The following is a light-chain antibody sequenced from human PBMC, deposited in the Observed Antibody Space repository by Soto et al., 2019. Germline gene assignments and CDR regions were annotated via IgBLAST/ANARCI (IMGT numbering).Light chain of an antibody. CDR3: SSYAGSSIPVA. Sequence: QSSLTQPPSASGSPGQSVTISCTGASSDVGGYNFVSWYQHHPGKAPRLMIYDVTQRPSGVPDRFSGSKSGNTASLTVSGLQVDDEAYYDCSSYAGSSIPVAFGGGTKLTVL. J-gene: IGLJ2*01. V-gene: IGLV2-8*01. CDR2: DVT. CDR1: SSDVGGYNF.